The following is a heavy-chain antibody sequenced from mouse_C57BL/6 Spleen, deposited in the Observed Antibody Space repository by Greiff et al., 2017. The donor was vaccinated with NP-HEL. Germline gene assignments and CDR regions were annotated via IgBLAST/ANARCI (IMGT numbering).Heavy chain of an antibody. D-gene: IGHD2-12*01. J-gene: IGHJ4*01. V-gene: IGHV5-4*01. CDR2: ISDGGSYT. Sequence: EVQGVESGGGLVKPGGSLKLSCAASGFTLSSYAMSWVRQTPEKRLEWVATISDGGSYTYYPDNVKGRFTISRDNAKNNLYLQMSHLKSEDTAMYYCARDPLRGAMDYWGQGTSVTVSS. CDR1: GFTLSSYA. CDR3: ARDPLRGAMDY.